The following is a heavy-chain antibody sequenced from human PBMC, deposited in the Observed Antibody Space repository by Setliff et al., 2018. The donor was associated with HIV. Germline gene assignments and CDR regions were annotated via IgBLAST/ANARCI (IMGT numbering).Heavy chain of an antibody. CDR1: GYSISSDYH. CDR3: ATVDGTRYLDY. V-gene: IGHV4-38-2*01. D-gene: IGHD1-1*01. J-gene: IGHJ4*02. Sequence: LSLTCAVSGYSISSDYHWAWVRQSPGKGLEWIGTMFRTGTSYYNPSLTSRVTISQDTSKNQFSLELTSVTAADTAVYYCATVDGTRYLDYWGQGKLVTVSS. CDR2: MFRTGTS.